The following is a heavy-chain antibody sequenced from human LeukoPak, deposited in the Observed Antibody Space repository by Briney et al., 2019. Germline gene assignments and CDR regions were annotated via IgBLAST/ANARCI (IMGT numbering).Heavy chain of an antibody. CDR1: GFTFSNAW. CDR2: IYSGGST. J-gene: IGHJ4*02. D-gene: IGHD3-10*01. Sequence: QPGGSLRLSCAASGFTFSNAWMSWVRQAPGKGLEWVSVIYSGGSTYYADSVKGRFTISRDNSKNTLYLQMNSLRAEDTAVYYCARQDYYGSGRTFDYWGQGTLVTVSS. CDR3: ARQDYYGSGRTFDY. V-gene: IGHV3-66*04.